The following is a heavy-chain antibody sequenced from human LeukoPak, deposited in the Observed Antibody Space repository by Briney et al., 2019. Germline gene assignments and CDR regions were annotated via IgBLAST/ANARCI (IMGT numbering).Heavy chain of an antibody. CDR3: ARAGYGDLIAGPDY. D-gene: IGHD3-10*01. V-gene: IGHV4-59*08. Sequence: PSETLSLTCTVSGGSISSYYWTWIRQPPGKGLEWIGYIYYSGSTNYNPSLKSRVTISVDTSKNQFSLKLSSVTAADTAVYYCARAGYGDLIAGPDYWGQGTLVTASS. CDR2: IYYSGST. CDR1: GGSISSYY. J-gene: IGHJ4*02.